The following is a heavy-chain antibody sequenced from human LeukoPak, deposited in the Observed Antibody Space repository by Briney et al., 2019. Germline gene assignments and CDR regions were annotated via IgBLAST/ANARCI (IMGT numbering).Heavy chain of an antibody. Sequence: GGSLRLSCAASGFTFSSYWMHWVRQAPVKVLVWVSRMNSDGSSTSYADSVKGRFTISRDNAKNTLYLQMNSLRAEDTAVYYCARGERSGSKVYWGQGTLVTVSS. D-gene: IGHD3-3*01. V-gene: IGHV3-74*01. J-gene: IGHJ4*02. CDR1: GFTFSSYW. CDR3: ARGERSGSKVY. CDR2: MNSDGSST.